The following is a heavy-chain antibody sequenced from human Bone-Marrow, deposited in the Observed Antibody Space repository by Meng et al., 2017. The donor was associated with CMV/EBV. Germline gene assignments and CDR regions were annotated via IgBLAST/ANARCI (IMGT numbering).Heavy chain of an antibody. CDR2: IYYSGST. CDR3: ARGPSWGVMIVVAPFDY. CDR1: SISSGGYY. Sequence: SISSGGYYWSCIRQHPGKGLEWIGYIYYSGSTYYNPSLKSRVTISVDTSKNQFSLKLSSVTAADTAVYYCARGPSWGVMIVVAPFDYWGQGTLVTVSS. V-gene: IGHV4-31*02. J-gene: IGHJ4*02. D-gene: IGHD3-22*01.